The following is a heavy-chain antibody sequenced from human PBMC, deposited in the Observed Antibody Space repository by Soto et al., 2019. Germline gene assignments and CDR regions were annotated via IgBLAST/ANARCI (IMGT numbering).Heavy chain of an antibody. CDR1: GFTFSSYS. CDR3: ACPLTVPRRPFTFDI. J-gene: IGHJ3*02. CDR2: ISSSSSTI. Sequence: EVQLVESGGCLVQPGGSLRLSCAASGFTFSSYSMNWVRQAPGKGLEWVSYISSSSSTIYYADSVKGRFTISRDNAKNSLYLQMTSLRDEDTAVYYCACPLTVPRRPFTFDIWGQGTMVTVSS. D-gene: IGHD4-17*01. V-gene: IGHV3-48*02.